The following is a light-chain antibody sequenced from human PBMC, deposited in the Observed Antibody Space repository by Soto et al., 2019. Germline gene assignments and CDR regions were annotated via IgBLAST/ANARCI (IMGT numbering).Light chain of an antibody. V-gene: IGKV3-20*01. J-gene: IGKJ4*01. CDR3: QQYHAWPPGT. Sequence: EIVLTQSPGTLSLSPGERATLSCRASQSVSSTYLAWYQQQPGQAPRLLIYGASNRATGIPDRFSGGGSGTEFTLTIDSLRSEDFAVYFCQQYHAWPPGTFGGGTKVDIK. CDR1: QSVSSTY. CDR2: GAS.